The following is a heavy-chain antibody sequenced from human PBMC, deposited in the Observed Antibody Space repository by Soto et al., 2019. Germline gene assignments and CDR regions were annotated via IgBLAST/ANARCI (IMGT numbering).Heavy chain of an antibody. V-gene: IGHV1-69*12. CDR1: GGTFSSYA. J-gene: IGHJ6*02. CDR3: ARHVPAAGYYYGMDV. Sequence: QVQLVQSGAEVKKPGSSVKVSCKASGGTFSSYAISWVRQAPGQGLEWRGGIFPIVGTANYAQKLQGRVTITADESTSTAYMELSSLRSEDTAVYYCARHVPAAGYYYGMDVWGQGPTVTVSS. D-gene: IGHD2-2*01. CDR2: IFPIVGTA.